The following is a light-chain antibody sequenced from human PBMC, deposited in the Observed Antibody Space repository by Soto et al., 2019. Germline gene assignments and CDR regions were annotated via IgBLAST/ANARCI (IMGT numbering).Light chain of an antibody. CDR3: QQCAASPLT. V-gene: IGKV3-20*01. CDR1: HSVGNNY. Sequence: ENVLTQSPGTLSASPGDRVTLSCRASHSVGNNYLAWFQQKPGQAPRILIDEASRRATGIPDRFSGSGSGTDFTLTISRLEPEDFAVYSCQQCAASPLTFGGGTKVEIK. J-gene: IGKJ4*01. CDR2: EAS.